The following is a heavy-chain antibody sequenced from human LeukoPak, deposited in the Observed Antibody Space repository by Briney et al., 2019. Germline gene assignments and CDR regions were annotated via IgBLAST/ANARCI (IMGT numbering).Heavy chain of an antibody. Sequence: GGSLRLSCAASGFTFRSYSMNWVRQAPGKGLEWVSSISSSSSYIYYADSVKGRFTISRDNAKNSLYLQMNSLRAEDTAVYYCARDADNYYDSSGYSDYWGQGTLVTVSS. J-gene: IGHJ4*02. CDR3: ARDADNYYDSSGYSDY. CDR1: GFTFRSYS. D-gene: IGHD3-22*01. CDR2: ISSSSSYI. V-gene: IGHV3-21*01.